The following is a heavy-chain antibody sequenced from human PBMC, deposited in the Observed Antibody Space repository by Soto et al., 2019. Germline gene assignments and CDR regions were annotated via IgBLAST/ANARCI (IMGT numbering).Heavy chain of an antibody. CDR2: IIPIFGTA. J-gene: IGHJ4*02. Sequence: CKASGGTFSSYSLSWVRHSPGQGLEWMGGIIPIFGTANYAQKFQGRVTITADESTSTAYMELSSLRSEDTAVYYCASNKDTAMVPFDYWGQGTLVTVSS. CDR1: GGTFSSYS. CDR3: ASNKDTAMVPFDY. V-gene: IGHV1-69*01. D-gene: IGHD5-18*01.